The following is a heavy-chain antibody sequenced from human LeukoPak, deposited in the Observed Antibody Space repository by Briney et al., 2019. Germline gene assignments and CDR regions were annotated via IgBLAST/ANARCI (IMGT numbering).Heavy chain of an antibody. CDR3: ARGNQLLIRASPFDYYYYGMDV. J-gene: IGHJ6*02. CDR2: IKQDGSEK. Sequence: GGSLRLSCAASGFTFSSYWMSWVRQAPGKGLEWVANIKQDGSEKYYVDSVKGRFTISRDNAKNSLYLQMSSLRSEDTAVYYCARGNQLLIRASPFDYYYYGMDVWGQGTTVTVSS. D-gene: IGHD2-2*01. CDR1: GFTFSSYW. V-gene: IGHV3-7*03.